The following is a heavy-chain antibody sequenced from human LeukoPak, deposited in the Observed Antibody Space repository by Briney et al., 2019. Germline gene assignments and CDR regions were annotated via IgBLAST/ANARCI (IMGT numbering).Heavy chain of an antibody. CDR3: ARSGYSSGWYGVVDY. D-gene: IGHD6-19*01. V-gene: IGHV4-38-2*02. J-gene: IGHJ4*02. Sequence: SETLSLTCTVSGYSISSGYYWGWIRQPPGKGLEWIGEINHSGSTNYNPSLKSRVTISVDTSKNQFSLKLSSVTAADTAVYYCARSGYSSGWYGVVDYWGQGTLVTVSS. CDR2: INHSGST. CDR1: GYSISSGYY.